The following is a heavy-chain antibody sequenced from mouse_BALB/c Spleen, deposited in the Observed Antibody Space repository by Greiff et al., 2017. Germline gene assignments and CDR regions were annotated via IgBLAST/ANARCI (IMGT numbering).Heavy chain of an antibody. CDR3: ARSNGSISY. D-gene: IGHD1-1*01. Sequence: VQLQQSGAELVKPGASVKLSCTASGFNIKDPYMHWVKQRPEQGLEWIGRIDPANGNTKYDPKFQGKATITADTSSNTAYLQLSSLTSEDTAVYYCARSNGSISYWGQGTTLTVSS. V-gene: IGHV14-3*02. CDR2: IDPANGNT. CDR1: GFNIKDPY. J-gene: IGHJ2*01.